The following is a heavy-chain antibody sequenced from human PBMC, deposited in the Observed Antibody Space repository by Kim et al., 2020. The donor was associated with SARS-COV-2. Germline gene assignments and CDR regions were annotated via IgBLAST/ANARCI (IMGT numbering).Heavy chain of an antibody. V-gene: IGHV3-7*01. CDR1: GFTFSEHW. CDR2: IGQDGTKT. CDR3: ARHSAASLDY. J-gene: IGHJ4*02. Sequence: GGSLRLSCAASGFTFSEHWMTWVHQAPGKGLEWVANIGQDGTKTNYVDSLKGRFTVSRDNTKNSLFLQMNSLRAEDTAVYFCARHSAASLDYWGQGTLVT.